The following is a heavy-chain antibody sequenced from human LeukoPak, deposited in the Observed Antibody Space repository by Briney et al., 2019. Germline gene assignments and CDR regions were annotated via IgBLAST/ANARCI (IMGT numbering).Heavy chain of an antibody. CDR3: ARHDHYSGGSCVY. D-gene: IGHD2-15*01. V-gene: IGHV3-7*01. J-gene: IGHJ4*02. Sequence: PEGSLRLSCAASGFTFSSYWMSWVRQAPGKGLEWVANIKQDGSEKYYVDSVKGRFTISRDNAKNSLYLQMNSLRAEDTAVYYCARHDHYSGGSCVYWGQGTLVTVSS. CDR2: IKQDGSEK. CDR1: GFTFSSYW.